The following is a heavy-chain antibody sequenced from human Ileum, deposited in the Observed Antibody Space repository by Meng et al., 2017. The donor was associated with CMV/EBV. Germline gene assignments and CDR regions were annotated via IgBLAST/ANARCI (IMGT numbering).Heavy chain of an antibody. CDR2: IWHDGSKK. CDR1: GFTFSSYS. J-gene: IGHJ4*02. D-gene: IGHD4-17*01. V-gene: IGHV3-33*08. CDR3: ATDYGSSPFDY. Sequence: GESLKISCAASGFTFSSYSMNWVRQAPGKGLEWVAVIWHDGSKKYYADSVKGRFTISRDNSMNTLYLQMSSLRAEDTAVYYCATDYGSSPFDYWGQGTLVTVSS.